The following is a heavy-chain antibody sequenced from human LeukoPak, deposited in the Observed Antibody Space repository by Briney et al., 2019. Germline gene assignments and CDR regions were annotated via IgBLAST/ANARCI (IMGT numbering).Heavy chain of an antibody. CDR1: GFPFSTYA. D-gene: IGHD5-24*01. CDR2: ITASGGDT. CDR3: TTKRDGFTL. V-gene: IGHV3-23*01. J-gene: IGHJ4*02. Sequence: GGSLRLSCAASGFPFSTYAMTWVRQAPGKGLEWVSAITASGGDTYYADSVKGRFSISRDNSKNTLSVQMNNLRPEDTAVYYCTTKRDGFTLWGQGTLVAVSS.